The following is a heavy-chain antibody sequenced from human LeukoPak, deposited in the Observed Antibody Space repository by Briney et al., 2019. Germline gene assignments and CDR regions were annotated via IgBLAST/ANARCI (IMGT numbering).Heavy chain of an antibody. Sequence: PGGSLRLSCAASGFTFSGYWMHWVRQAPGKGLEWVSRIGTDMSSTFYTDSVKGRFTISRDNAKNTLYLQMNSLRAEDTAVYYCARHLSDCSGGTCFSAHIDYWGLGNLVTVS. CDR1: GFTFSGYW. J-gene: IGHJ4*02. D-gene: IGHD2-15*01. CDR3: ARHLSDCSGGTCFSAHIDY. CDR2: IGTDMSST. V-gene: IGHV3-74*01.